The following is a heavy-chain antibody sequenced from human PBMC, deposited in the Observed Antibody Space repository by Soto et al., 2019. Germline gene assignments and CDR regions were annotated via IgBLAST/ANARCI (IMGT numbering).Heavy chain of an antibody. V-gene: IGHV3-30*18. CDR2: MSYDGRNQ. CDR3: AKGGWYTSSSRSDC. CDR1: GFTLSGVD. D-gene: IGHD6-6*01. J-gene: IGHJ4*02. Sequence: QVQLVESGGGVVQPGTSLRLSCSASGFTLSGVDMHWVRQAPGKGLEWVAVMSYDGRNQYYADSVKGRFTVSRDSSKSTLYLQMNSLSTEDAAVYYCAKGGWYTSSSRSDCWGQGTLVTGSA.